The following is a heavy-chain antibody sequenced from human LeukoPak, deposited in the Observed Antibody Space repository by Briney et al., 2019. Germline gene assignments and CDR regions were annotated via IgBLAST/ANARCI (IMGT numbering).Heavy chain of an antibody. CDR1: GYTFTSYG. D-gene: IGHD1-26*01. CDR3: AKDTVGADDAFDI. CDR2: ISANNGNT. Sequence: ASVKVSCKASGYTFTSYGISWVRQAPGQGLEWMGWISANNGNTKYAQKFQGRVTMTTDTSTSTAYMELRSLRSDDTAVYYCAKDTVGADDAFDIWGQGTMVTVSS. J-gene: IGHJ3*02. V-gene: IGHV1-18*01.